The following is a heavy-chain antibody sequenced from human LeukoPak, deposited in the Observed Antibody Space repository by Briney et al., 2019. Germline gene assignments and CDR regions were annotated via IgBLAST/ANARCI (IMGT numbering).Heavy chain of an antibody. J-gene: IGHJ4*02. Sequence: GGSLRLSCAASGFTFNSYAMSWVRQAPGKGLEWISGISANGAKTYYADSVKGRFTISRDNSKNTQSLQMNSLRAEDTALYYCAKGWSVTMVMAAPGDWGQGALVTVSS. D-gene: IGHD3-10*01. CDR1: GFTFNSYA. V-gene: IGHV3-23*01. CDR2: ISANGAKT. CDR3: AKGWSVTMVMAAPGD.